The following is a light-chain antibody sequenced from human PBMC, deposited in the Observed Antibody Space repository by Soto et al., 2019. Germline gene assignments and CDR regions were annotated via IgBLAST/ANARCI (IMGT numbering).Light chain of an antibody. V-gene: IGLV2-23*01. CDR3: CSYAGSSTWV. Sequence: QSALTQPASVSGSPGQSITISCTGTSSDIVSFNLVSWYQHHPGKAPKLMIHEDTKRPSGVSNRFSGSKSGLTASLTLSGLQAEDEADYYCCSYAGSSTWVFGGGTKLTV. CDR2: EDT. J-gene: IGLJ3*02. CDR1: SSDIVSFNL.